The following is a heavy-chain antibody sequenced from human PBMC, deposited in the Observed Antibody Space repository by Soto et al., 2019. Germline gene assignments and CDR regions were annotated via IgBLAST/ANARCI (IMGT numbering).Heavy chain of an antibody. Sequence: SVKVSCKASGGTFSSYAISWVRQAPGQGLEWMGGIIPIFGTANYAQKFQGRVMITADKSTSTAYMELSSMRSEDTAVYYCARTLPPHIVVAPAARGHWFVRWGQGSLVTVSS. D-gene: IGHD2-2*01. CDR2: IIPIFGTA. J-gene: IGHJ5*02. CDR3: ARTLPPHIVVAPAARGHWFVR. CDR1: GGTFSSYA. V-gene: IGHV1-69*06.